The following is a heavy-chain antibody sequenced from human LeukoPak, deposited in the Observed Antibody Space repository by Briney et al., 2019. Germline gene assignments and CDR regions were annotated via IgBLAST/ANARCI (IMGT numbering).Heavy chain of an antibody. D-gene: IGHD1-7*01. CDR3: ARDNYAGANWFDP. J-gene: IGHJ5*02. CDR1: GYTFTGYY. Sequence: GASVKVSCKASGYTFTGYYMHWVRQAPGQGLEWMGGIIPIFGTANYAQKFQGRVTITTDESTSTAYMELSSLRSEDTAVYCCARDNYAGANWFDPWGQGTLVTVSS. V-gene: IGHV1-69*05. CDR2: IIPIFGTA.